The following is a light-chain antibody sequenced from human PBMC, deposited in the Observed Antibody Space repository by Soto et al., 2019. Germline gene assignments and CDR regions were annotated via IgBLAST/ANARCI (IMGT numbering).Light chain of an antibody. CDR3: QQYGSSSYT. Sequence: EIVLTQSPGTLSLSPGKRATLSCRASQSISSSYLAWYQQKPGQAPRLLIYAASSRATGIPDRFSGSGSGTDFTLPISRLEPADFAVYCCQQYGSSSYTFGQGTQLEIK. J-gene: IGKJ2*01. V-gene: IGKV3-20*01. CDR1: QSISSSY. CDR2: AAS.